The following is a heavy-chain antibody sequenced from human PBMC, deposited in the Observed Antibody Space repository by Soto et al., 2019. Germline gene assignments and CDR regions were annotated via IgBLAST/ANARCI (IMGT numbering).Heavy chain of an antibody. V-gene: IGHV1-18*01. CDR2: ISAYNGNT. CDR1: GYTFTSYG. Sequence: QVQLVQSGAEVKKPGASVKVSCKASGYTFTSYGISWVRQAPGQGLEWMGWISAYNGNTNYAQKHQGRXTXTXXTSTSTAYMELRSLRSDDTAVYYCARDRGAYGMDVWGQGTTVTVSS. CDR3: ARDRGAYGMDV. J-gene: IGHJ6*02.